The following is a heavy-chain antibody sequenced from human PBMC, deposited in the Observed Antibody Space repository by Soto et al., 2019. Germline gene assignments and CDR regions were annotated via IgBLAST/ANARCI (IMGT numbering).Heavy chain of an antibody. J-gene: IGHJ6*02. Sequence: GGSLRLSCAASGFTFSGSSMHWVRQASGKGLEWIGRIRNKANNYATAYAASVEGRFTMSRDDSKNTAYLQMNSLKTEDTAVYYCTRPIFGVVLNYNYNDMDVWGQGTTVTVSS. CDR3: TRPIFGVVLNYNYNDMDV. CDR2: IRNKANNYAT. D-gene: IGHD3-3*01. V-gene: IGHV3-73*01. CDR1: GFTFSGSS.